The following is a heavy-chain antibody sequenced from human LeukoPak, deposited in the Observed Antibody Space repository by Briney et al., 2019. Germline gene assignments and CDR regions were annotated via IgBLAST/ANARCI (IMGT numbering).Heavy chain of an antibody. D-gene: IGHD4-17*01. Sequence: SETLSLTCAVSGDSISNSNWWSWVRQPPGKGLEWIGEIYHSGSTNYNPSLKSRVSISVDKSKNQFSLKLYSVTAADTAVYYCARDSGLRSGMDVWGQGTTATVSS. CDR3: ARDSGLRSGMDV. CDR2: IYHSGST. J-gene: IGHJ6*02. V-gene: IGHV4-4*02. CDR1: GDSISNSNW.